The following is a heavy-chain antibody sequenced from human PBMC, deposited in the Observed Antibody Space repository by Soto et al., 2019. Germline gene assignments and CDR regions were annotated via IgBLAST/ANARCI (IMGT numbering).Heavy chain of an antibody. CDR1: GGSISSYY. Sequence: SETLSLTCTVSGGSISSYYWSWIRQPPGKGLEWIGYIYYSGSTNYNPSLKSRVTISVDTSKNQFSLKLSSVTAADTAVYYCARGGTMVRGVNVFDYWGQGTLVTVSS. J-gene: IGHJ4*02. D-gene: IGHD3-10*01. CDR3: ARGGTMVRGVNVFDY. V-gene: IGHV4-59*01. CDR2: IYYSGST.